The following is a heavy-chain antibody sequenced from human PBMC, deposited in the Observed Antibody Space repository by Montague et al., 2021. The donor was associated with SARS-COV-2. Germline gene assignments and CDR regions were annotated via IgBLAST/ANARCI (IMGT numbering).Heavy chain of an antibody. V-gene: IGHV4-34*01. CDR3: ARWDPQTLTLLGLRGKSASDY. D-gene: IGHD4-23*01. Sequence: SETLSLTCAVYGGSFSAYYWSWIRQPPGKGLEWIGEIHHSGSTNYNPSLRSRVTISVDTSKSQFSLKLSSVTAADTGVYYCARWDPQTLTLLGLRGKSASDYWGQGTLVTVSS. CDR1: GGSFSAYY. CDR2: IHHSGST. J-gene: IGHJ4*02.